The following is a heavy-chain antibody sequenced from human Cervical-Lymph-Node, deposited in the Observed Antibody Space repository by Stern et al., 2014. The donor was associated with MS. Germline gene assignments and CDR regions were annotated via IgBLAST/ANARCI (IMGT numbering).Heavy chain of an antibody. CDR1: GYNFTTYW. J-gene: IGHJ1*01. V-gene: IGHV5-51*01. CDR2: IYPGDSQT. Sequence: EVQLEESGAEVKKPGESLKISCKGSGYNFTTYWIAWVRQMPGRGLEWMGLIYPGDSQTRYSPSFQGHVTMSADTSTSTAYLQWSSLKASDTAIYYCARPSNSGLFLHHWGQGTLVTVSS. CDR3: ARPSNSGLFLHH. D-gene: IGHD6-19*01.